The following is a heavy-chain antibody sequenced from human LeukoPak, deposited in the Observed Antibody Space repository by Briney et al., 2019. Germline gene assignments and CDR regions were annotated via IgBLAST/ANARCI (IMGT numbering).Heavy chain of an antibody. J-gene: IGHJ4*02. CDR3: AKDRGRDFWSGYYFDY. Sequence: GGSLRLSCAAFGFTFSSYAMSWVRQAPGKGLEWVSAISGSGGSTYYADSVKGRFTISRDNSKNTLYLQMNSLRAEDTAVYYCAKDRGRDFWSGYYFDYWGQGTLVTVSS. D-gene: IGHD3-3*01. CDR1: GFTFSSYA. V-gene: IGHV3-23*01. CDR2: ISGSGGST.